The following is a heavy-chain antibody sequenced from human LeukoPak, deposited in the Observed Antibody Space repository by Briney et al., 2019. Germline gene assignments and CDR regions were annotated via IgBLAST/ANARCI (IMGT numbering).Heavy chain of an antibody. CDR1: GYTFTGYY. Sequence: GASVKVSCKASGYTFTGYYMHWMRQAPGQGLEWMGRINPNSGDTNYPQKFQGRVTMTRDTSISTAYMELSRLRSDDTAVYYCARETPDYGGNGGNFDYWGQGTLVTVSS. V-gene: IGHV1-2*06. CDR3: ARETPDYGGNGGNFDY. D-gene: IGHD4-23*01. J-gene: IGHJ4*02. CDR2: INPNSGDT.